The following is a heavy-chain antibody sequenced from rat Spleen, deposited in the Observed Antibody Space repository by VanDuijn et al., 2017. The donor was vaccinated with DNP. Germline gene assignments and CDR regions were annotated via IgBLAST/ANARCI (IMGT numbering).Heavy chain of an antibody. Sequence: EVQLVESGGGLVQPGRSLKLSCAASGFTFSSFPMAWVRQAPKKGLEWVASISSGGGGTYYRDSVKGRFTFSRDNAKSTLYLQMDSLRSEDTATYYCATGWVFAYWGQGVMVTVSS. CDR3: ATGWVFAY. CDR2: ISSGGGGT. V-gene: IGHV5-27*01. D-gene: IGHD1-7*01. J-gene: IGHJ2*01. CDR1: GFTFSSFP.